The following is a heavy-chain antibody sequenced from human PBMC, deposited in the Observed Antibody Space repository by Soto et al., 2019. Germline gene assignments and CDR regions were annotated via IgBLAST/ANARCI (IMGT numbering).Heavy chain of an antibody. CDR2: ISGSGGST. Sequence: LRLSCAASGFTFSSYAMSWVRQAPGKGLEWVSAISGSGGSTYYADSVKGRFTISRDNSKNTLYLQMNSLRAEDTAVYYCAKAPKRGYSYGSYYYGMDVWGQGTTGTVSS. D-gene: IGHD5-18*01. CDR1: GFTFSSYA. J-gene: IGHJ6*02. V-gene: IGHV3-23*01. CDR3: AKAPKRGYSYGSYYYGMDV.